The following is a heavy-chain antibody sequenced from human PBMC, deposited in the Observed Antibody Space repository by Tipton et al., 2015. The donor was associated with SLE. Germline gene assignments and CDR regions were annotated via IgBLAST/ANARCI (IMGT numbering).Heavy chain of an antibody. CDR2: SGST. J-gene: IGHJ3*02. CDR3: ARHFPRHYDSRTYSEAFDI. D-gene: IGHD3-22*01. CDR1: GGSISSYY. Sequence: TLSLTCTVSGGSISSYYWGWIRQPPGKGLEWIGRSGSTYYNPSLKSRVSTSVDTSKNQLSLKLTSVTAADTAVYYCARHFPRHYDSRTYSEAFDIWGQGTMVTVSS. V-gene: IGHV4-39*01.